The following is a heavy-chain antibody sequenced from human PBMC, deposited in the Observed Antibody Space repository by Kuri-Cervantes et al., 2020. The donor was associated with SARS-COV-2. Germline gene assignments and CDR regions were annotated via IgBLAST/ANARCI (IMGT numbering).Heavy chain of an antibody. V-gene: IGHV3-48*02. CDR1: GFTFDDYA. D-gene: IGHD2-2*01. CDR2: ISSSSSTI. J-gene: IGHJ6*02. Sequence: ETLSLTCAASGFTFDDYAMNWVRQAPGKGLEWVSYISSSSSTIYYADSVKGRFTISRDNAKNSLYLQMNSLRDEDTAVYYCARGYCSSTSCPPYYYYGMDVWGQGTTVTVSS. CDR3: ARGYCSSTSCPPYYYYGMDV.